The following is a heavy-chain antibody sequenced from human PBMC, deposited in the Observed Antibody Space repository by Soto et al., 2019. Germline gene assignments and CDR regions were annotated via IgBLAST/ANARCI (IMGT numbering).Heavy chain of an antibody. CDR3: ARVMGTRDYGSGSYQKSYYYYGMDV. D-gene: IGHD3-10*01. J-gene: IGHJ6*02. CDR2: ISAYNGNT. CDR1: GYTFTSYG. Sequence: GASVKVSCKASGYTFTSYGISWVRQAPGQGPEWMGWISAYNGNTNYAQKLQGRVTMTTDTSTSTAYMELRSLRSDDTAVYYCARVMGTRDYGSGSYQKSYYYYGMDVWGQGTTVTVSS. V-gene: IGHV1-18*01.